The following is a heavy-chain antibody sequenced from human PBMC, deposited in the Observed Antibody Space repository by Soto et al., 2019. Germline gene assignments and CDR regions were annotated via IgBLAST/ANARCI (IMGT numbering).Heavy chain of an antibody. J-gene: IGHJ6*03. CDR3: AKDRYYYYMDV. Sequence: QVQLVESGGGVVQPGRSLRLSCAASGFTFSSYGMHWVRQAPGKGLEWVAVISYDGSNKYYADSVKGRFTISRDNSENTLYLQMNSLRAEDTAVYYCAKDRYYYYMDVWGKGTTVTVSS. CDR2: ISYDGSNK. CDR1: GFTFSSYG. V-gene: IGHV3-30*18.